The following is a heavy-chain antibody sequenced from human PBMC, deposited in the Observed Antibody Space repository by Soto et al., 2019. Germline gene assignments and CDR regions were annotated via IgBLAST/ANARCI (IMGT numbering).Heavy chain of an antibody. CDR3: ARDGSDSSFYGMDV. J-gene: IGHJ6*02. Sequence: GGPLRLSCAASGFTFSSYAMHWVRQAPGKGLEWVAVISYDGSNKYYADSVKGRFTISRDNSKNTLYLQMNSLRAEDAAVYYCARDGSDSSFYGMDVWGQGTTVTVSS. CDR2: ISYDGSNK. V-gene: IGHV3-30-3*01. CDR1: GFTFSSYA.